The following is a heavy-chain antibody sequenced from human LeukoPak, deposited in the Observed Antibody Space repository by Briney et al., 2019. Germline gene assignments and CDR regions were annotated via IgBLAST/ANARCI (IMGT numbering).Heavy chain of an antibody. J-gene: IGHJ6*02. CDR2: IIPILGIA. CDR3: ASRYSSSGNVRYYYYGMDV. D-gene: IGHD6-6*01. Sequence: GASVTVSCKASGGTFISYAISWVRQAPGQGLEWMGRIIPILGIANYAQKFQGRVTITADKSTSTAYMELSSLRSEDTAVYYCASRYSSSGNVRYYYYGMDVWGQGTTVTVSS. V-gene: IGHV1-69*04. CDR1: GGTFISYA.